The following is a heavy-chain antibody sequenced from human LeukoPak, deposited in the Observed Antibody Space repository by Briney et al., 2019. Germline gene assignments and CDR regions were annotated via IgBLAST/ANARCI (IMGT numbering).Heavy chain of an antibody. D-gene: IGHD2-21*02. CDR2: IIPIFGTS. CDR1: GGTFSSYS. V-gene: IGHV1-69*13. Sequence: SVKVSCKASGGTFSSYSISWVRQAPGQGLEWMGGIIPIFGTSNYAQKFQGRVTITADESTSTAYMELSSLRSEDTAVYYCAMADNTCGGDCYLSAGLGDGAFDIWGQGTMVTVSS. CDR3: AMADNTCGGDCYLSAGLGDGAFDI. J-gene: IGHJ3*02.